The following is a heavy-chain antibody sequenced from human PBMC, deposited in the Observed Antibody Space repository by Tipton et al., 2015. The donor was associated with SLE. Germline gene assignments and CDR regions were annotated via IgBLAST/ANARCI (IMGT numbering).Heavy chain of an antibody. CDR1: GYDFTSYW. D-gene: IGHD1-1*01. J-gene: IGHJ6*02. CDR3: ARQEQLPLGGMDV. V-gene: IGHV5-51*01. Sequence: QLVQSGAEVKKPGESLKISCKGSGYDFTSYWVAWVRQMPGKGLEWMGIIYPGDSVITYSPSFQGQVSISADKSISTAYLQWSSLKASDTAIYYCARQEQLPLGGMDVWGQGTPVTVSS. CDR2: IYPGDSVI.